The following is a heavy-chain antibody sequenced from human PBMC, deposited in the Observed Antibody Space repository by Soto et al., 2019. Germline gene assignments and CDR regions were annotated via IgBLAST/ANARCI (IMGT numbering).Heavy chain of an antibody. J-gene: IGHJ6*02. Sequence: SVKVSCKASGGTFSSYAIIWVRQAPGQGLEWMGGIIPIFGTANYAQKFQGRVTITADESTSTAYMELSSLRSEDTAVYYCARDSLVGASEGNGMDVWGQGTTVTVSS. CDR3: ARDSLVGASEGNGMDV. D-gene: IGHD1-26*01. V-gene: IGHV1-69*13. CDR2: IIPIFGTA. CDR1: GGTFSSYA.